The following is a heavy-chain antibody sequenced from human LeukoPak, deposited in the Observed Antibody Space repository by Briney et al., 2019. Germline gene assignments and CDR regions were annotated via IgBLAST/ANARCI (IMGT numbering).Heavy chain of an antibody. D-gene: IGHD1-26*01. CDR1: GYTLTELS. Sequence: ASVKVSCKVSGYTLTELSMHWVRQAPGKGLEWMGGLDPEDGETIYAQKFQGRVTMTEETSTDTAYMELSSLRSEDTAVYYCAKDLSGSYFDYWGQGTMVTVSS. CDR2: LDPEDGET. V-gene: IGHV1-24*01. J-gene: IGHJ4*02. CDR3: AKDLSGSYFDY.